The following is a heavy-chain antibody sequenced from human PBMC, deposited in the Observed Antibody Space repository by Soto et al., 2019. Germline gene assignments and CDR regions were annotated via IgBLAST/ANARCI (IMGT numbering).Heavy chain of an antibody. J-gene: IGHJ4*02. V-gene: IGHV4-39*01. D-gene: IGHD4-17*01. CDR1: GGSITSSSRY. Sequence: PSETLSLTCTVSGGSITSSSRYWGWIRQPPGKGLECIANIYYNGNTYYNPSLKSRVTISVDTSKNQFSLKLNSVTAADTAVYYCARGLDYWGQGILVTVSS. CDR3: ARGLDY. CDR2: IYYNGNT.